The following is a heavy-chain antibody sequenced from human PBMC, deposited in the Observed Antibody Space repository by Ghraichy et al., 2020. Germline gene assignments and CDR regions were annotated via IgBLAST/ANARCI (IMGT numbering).Heavy chain of an antibody. V-gene: IGHV4-61*01. Sequence: TLSLTCTVSGGSVSSGSYYWSWIRQPPGKGLEWIGYIYYSGSTNYNPSLKSRVTISVDTSKNQFSLKLSSVTAADTAVYYCARGAWVGADSRLFDYWGQGTLVTVSS. CDR3: ARGAWVGADSRLFDY. CDR2: IYYSGST. J-gene: IGHJ4*02. CDR1: GGSVSSGSYY. D-gene: IGHD1-26*01.